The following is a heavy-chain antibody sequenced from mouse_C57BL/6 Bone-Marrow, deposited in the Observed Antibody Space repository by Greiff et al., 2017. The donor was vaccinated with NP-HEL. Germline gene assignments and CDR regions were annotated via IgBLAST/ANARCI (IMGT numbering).Heavy chain of an antibody. CDR3: AREGSSYTYFDY. Sequence: EVKLVESEGGLVQPGSSMKLSCTASGFTFSDYYMAWVRQVPEKGLEWVANINYDGSSTYYLDSLKSRFIISRDNAKNILYLQMSSLKSEDTATYYCAREGSSYTYFDYWGQGTTLTVSS. V-gene: IGHV5-16*01. CDR1: GFTFSDYY. J-gene: IGHJ2*01. CDR2: INYDGSST. D-gene: IGHD1-1*01.